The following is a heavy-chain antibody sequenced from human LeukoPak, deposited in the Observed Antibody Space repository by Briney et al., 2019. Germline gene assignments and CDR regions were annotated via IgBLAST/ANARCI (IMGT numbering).Heavy chain of an antibody. V-gene: IGHV3-23*01. D-gene: IGHD3-10*01. J-gene: IGHJ4*02. CDR2: ISGSGGST. CDR3: AKDRPAPVRGVIAGSFDC. Sequence: PGGSLRLSCAASGFTFSSYAMSWVRQAPGKGLEWVSAISGSGGSTYYADSVKGRFTISRDNSKNTLYLQMNSLRAEDTAVYYCAKDRPAPVRGVIAGSFDCWGQGTLVTVSS. CDR1: GFTFSSYA.